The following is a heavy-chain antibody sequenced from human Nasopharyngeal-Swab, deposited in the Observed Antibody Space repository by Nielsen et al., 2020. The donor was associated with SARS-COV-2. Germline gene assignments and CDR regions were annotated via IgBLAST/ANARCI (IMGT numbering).Heavy chain of an antibody. Sequence: GESLKISCGASGFTFSSYRMNWVRQAPGKGLEWVANIKEDGSEKYYVDSLKGRFTISRDNARNSLYLQMNSLSAEDTAVYYCARENSGWNDYWGQGTLVTVSS. CDR2: IKEDGSEK. CDR3: ARENSGWNDY. V-gene: IGHV3-7*01. J-gene: IGHJ4*02. CDR1: GFTFSSYR. D-gene: IGHD6-19*01.